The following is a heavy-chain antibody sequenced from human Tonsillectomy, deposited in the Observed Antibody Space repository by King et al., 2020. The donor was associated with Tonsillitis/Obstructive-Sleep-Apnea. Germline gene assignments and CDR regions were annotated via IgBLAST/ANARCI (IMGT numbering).Heavy chain of an antibody. J-gene: IGHJ3*02. CDR1: GGSISSSNW. D-gene: IGHD2-2*01. CDR3: ARGYCSSPSCHGDDAFDI. CDR2: IYHSGST. Sequence: QLQESGPGLVKPSGTLSLTCAVSGGSISSSNWWSWVRQPPGKGLEWIGKIYHSGSTDYNPSLTSRVPISVEKSKNHFSLRLSSVTAADTAVYYCARGYCSSPSCHGDDAFDIWGQGTMVTVSS. V-gene: IGHV4-4*02.